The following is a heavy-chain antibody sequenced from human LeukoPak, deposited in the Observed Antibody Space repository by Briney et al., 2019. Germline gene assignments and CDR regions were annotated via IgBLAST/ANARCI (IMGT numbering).Heavy chain of an antibody. CDR1: GFIFRDYH. CDR3: AGGLDIAVAGPGGYFDY. D-gene: IGHD6-19*01. J-gene: IGHJ4*02. CDR2: ISPGGDAT. Sequence: PGGSLRLSCAASGFIFRDYHMNWIRQAPGKGLEWVSCISPGGDATYFADSVRGRFTISRDNAKNSLYLQMNSLTAEDAAVYYCAGGLDIAVAGPGGYFDYWGQGTLVTVSS. V-gene: IGHV3-11*01.